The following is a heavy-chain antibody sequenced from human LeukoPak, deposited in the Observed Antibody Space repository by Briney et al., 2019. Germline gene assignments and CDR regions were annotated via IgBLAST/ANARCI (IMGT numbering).Heavy chain of an antibody. CDR3: ARDLGDGLSSSYDAFDI. V-gene: IGHV3-7*01. CDR2: IKQDGSEK. D-gene: IGHD6-13*01. J-gene: IGHJ3*02. CDR1: GFTFSSYW. Sequence: GGSLRLSCAASGFTFSSYWMSWVRQAPGKGLEWVANIKQDGSEKYYVDSVKGRFTISRDNAKNSLYLQMNSLRAEDTAVYYCARDLGDGLSSSYDAFDIWAQGTMVTVFS.